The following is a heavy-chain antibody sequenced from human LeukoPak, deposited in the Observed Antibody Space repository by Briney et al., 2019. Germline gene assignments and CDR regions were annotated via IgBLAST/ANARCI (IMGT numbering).Heavy chain of an antibody. D-gene: IGHD5-12*01. Sequence: SVKVSCKASGGTFSSYAISWVRQAPGQGLEWMGGIIPIFGTANYAQKFQGRVTITADESTSTAYMELSSLRSEDTAVYYCARERFSGYGSLDYWGQGTLVTVSS. CDR2: IIPIFGTA. J-gene: IGHJ4*02. CDR1: GGTFSSYA. V-gene: IGHV1-69*13. CDR3: ARERFSGYGSLDY.